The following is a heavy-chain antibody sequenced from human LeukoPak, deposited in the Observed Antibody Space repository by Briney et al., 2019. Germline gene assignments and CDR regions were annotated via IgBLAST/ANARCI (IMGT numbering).Heavy chain of an antibody. Sequence: PGGSLRLSCAASGFTFSNYWMSWVRQAPGKGLEWVANIRQDGSEKYYVDSVKGRFTISRDNAKNSLYLQMNSLGAEDTAVYFCARDPRTDAFDIWGQGTMVTVSS. CDR3: ARDPRTDAFDI. V-gene: IGHV3-7*04. J-gene: IGHJ3*02. CDR1: GFTFSNYW. CDR2: IRQDGSEK.